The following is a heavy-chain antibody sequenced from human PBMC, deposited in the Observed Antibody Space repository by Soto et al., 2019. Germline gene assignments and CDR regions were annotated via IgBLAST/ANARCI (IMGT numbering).Heavy chain of an antibody. V-gene: IGHV3-21*06. CDR3: ARESEDLTSNFDY. CDR1: GFTFTRYS. CDR2: ISSTTNYI. Sequence: EVQLVESGGGLVKPGGSLRLSGAASGFTFTRYSMNWVRQAPGKGLECVSSISSTTNYIYYGDSMKGRFTISRDNAKNSLYLAMNSLRAEETAVYYCARESEDLTSNFDYWGQGTLVTVSS. J-gene: IGHJ4*02.